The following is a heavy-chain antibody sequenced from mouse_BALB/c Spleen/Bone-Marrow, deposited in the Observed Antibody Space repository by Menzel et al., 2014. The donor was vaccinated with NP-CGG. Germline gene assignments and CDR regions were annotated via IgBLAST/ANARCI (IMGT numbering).Heavy chain of an antibody. V-gene: IGHV3-6*02. CDR2: ISYDGSN. CDR1: GNSITSGYY. D-gene: IGHD2-3*01. J-gene: IGHJ2*01. CDR3: AREPYDGPLFDY. Sequence: EVKVEESGPGLVKPSQSLSLTCSVTGNSITSGYYWNWIRQFPGNKLEWMGYISYDGSNNYNPSLKNRISITRDTSKNQFFLKLNSVTTEDTATYYCAREPYDGPLFDYWGQGTTLTVSS.